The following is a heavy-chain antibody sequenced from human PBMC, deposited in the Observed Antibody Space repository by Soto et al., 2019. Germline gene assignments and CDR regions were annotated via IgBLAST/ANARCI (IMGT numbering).Heavy chain of an antibody. J-gene: IGHJ4*02. CDR2: FDPEDGET. CDR3: AKYCSGGSCYGTDH. CDR1: GYTLTELS. D-gene: IGHD2-15*01. Sequence: ASVKGSCKVSGYTLTELSMHWVRQAPGKGLEWMGGFDPEDGETIYAQKFQGRVTMTEDTSTDTAYMELSSLRSEDTAVYYCAKYCSGGSCYGTDHWGQGTLVTVSS. V-gene: IGHV1-24*01.